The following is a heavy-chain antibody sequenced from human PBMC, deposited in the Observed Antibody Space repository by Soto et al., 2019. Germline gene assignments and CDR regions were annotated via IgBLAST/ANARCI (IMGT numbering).Heavy chain of an antibody. CDR2: IRSKANSYAT. Sequence: LRLSCAASGFTFSGSAMHWVRQASGKGLEWVGRIRSKANSYATAYAASVKGRFTISRDDSKNTAYLQMNSLKTEDTAVYYCTRQIRIFGVVTFDYWGQGTLVTVSS. D-gene: IGHD3-3*01. CDR3: TRQIRIFGVVTFDY. CDR1: GFTFSGSA. V-gene: IGHV3-73*01. J-gene: IGHJ4*02.